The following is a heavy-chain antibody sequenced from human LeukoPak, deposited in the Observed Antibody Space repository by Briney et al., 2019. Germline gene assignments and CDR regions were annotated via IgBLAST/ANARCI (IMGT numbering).Heavy chain of an antibody. Sequence: SETLSLTCTVSGGSISSYYWSWIRQPAGKGLEWIGRIYTSGSTNYNPSLKSRVTMSVDTSKNQFSLKLSSVTAADTAVYYCASMGYYDFWSGYYFFDYWGQGTLVTVSS. J-gene: IGHJ4*02. CDR1: GGSISSYY. D-gene: IGHD3-3*01. CDR3: ASMGYYDFWSGYYFFDY. V-gene: IGHV4-4*07. CDR2: IYTSGST.